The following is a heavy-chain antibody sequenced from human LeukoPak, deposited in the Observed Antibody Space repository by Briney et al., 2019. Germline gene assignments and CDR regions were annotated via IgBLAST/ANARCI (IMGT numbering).Heavy chain of an antibody. D-gene: IGHD3-9*01. J-gene: IGHJ6*03. CDR1: GFTFSSYS. V-gene: IGHV3-21*01. CDR3: ARGTPHILTGYYGAQYYYYYYMDV. Sequence: PGGSLRLSCAASGFTFSSYSMNWVRQAPGKGLEWVSSISSSSSYIYYADSVKGRFTISRDNAKNSLYLQMNSLRAEDTAVYYCARGTPHILTGYYGAQYYYYYYMDVWGKGTTVTISS. CDR2: ISSSSSYI.